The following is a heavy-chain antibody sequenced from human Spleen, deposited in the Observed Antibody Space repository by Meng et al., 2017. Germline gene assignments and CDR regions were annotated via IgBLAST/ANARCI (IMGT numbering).Heavy chain of an antibody. CDR2: ISYDESDK. J-gene: IGHJ4*02. Sequence: QVQLVESGGRVVQPGRSLRLSCAASGFTFSGYAMHWVRQAPGKGLEWVAIISYDESDKFYADSVKGRFTISRDNSKNTLYLQMNSLRTEDTAVYYCARDQTGTPDYWGQGTLVTVSS. CDR1: GFTFSGYA. V-gene: IGHV3-30*04. CDR3: ARDQTGTPDY. D-gene: IGHD1-1*01.